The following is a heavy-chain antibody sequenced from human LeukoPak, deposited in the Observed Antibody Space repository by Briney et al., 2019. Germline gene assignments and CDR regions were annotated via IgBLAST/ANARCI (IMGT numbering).Heavy chain of an antibody. CDR1: GFTFSISW. V-gene: IGHV3-7*03. Sequence: GGSLRLSCAASGFTFSISWMTWVRQAPGKGLEWVANIKEDGSEKYYVDSVKGRFTISRDNAKNSLYLQMNSLRAEDTAMYYCARDSGWFRFDYWGQGTLVTVSS. CDR2: IKEDGSEK. J-gene: IGHJ4*02. D-gene: IGHD6-13*01. CDR3: ARDSGWFRFDY.